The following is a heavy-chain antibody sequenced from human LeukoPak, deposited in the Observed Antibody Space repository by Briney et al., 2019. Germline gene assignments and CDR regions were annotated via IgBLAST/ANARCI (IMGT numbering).Heavy chain of an antibody. D-gene: IGHD5-12*01. CDR1: GGTFSKYA. CDR3: ARAQAGNYDWPLDL. V-gene: IGHV1-69*05. Sequence: GASVKVSCKASGGTFSKYALSWVRQAPGQGLEWMGAIIPFLDTSNYPPKFQDRVTITTDESTSTAYMDLSSLRSDDTAVYYCARAQAGNYDWPLDLWGQGPLVTVSS. J-gene: IGHJ5*02. CDR2: IIPFLDTS.